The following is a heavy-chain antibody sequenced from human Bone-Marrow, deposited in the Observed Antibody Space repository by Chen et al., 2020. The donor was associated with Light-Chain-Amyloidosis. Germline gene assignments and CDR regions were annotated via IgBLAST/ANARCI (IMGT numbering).Heavy chain of an antibody. V-gene: IGHV4-34*01. J-gene: IGHJ5*02. CDR1: GGSFSGYY. CDR2: INHSGST. D-gene: IGHD3-10*01. CDR3: ARSRPFYGSGSYYTLWWFDP. Sequence: QVQLQQWGAGLLKPSETLSLTCAVYGGSFSGYYWSWIRQPPGKGLEWIGEINHSGSTNYNPSLKSRVTISVDTSNNQFSLKLSSVTAADTAVYYCARSRPFYGSGSYYTLWWFDPWGQGTLVTVSS.